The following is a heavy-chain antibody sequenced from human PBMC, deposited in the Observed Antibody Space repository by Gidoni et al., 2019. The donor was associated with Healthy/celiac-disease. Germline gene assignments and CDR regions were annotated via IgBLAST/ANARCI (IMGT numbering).Heavy chain of an antibody. J-gene: IGHJ5*02. CDR2: IYYSGST. D-gene: IGHD3-3*01. Sequence: QLQLQESGPGLVKPSATLSLTCTVSGGSISSSSYYWGWIRQPPGKGLEWIGSIYYSGSTYYNPSLKSRVTISVDTSKNQFSLKLSSVTAADTAVYYCARGGFDFWSGPPPNWFDPWGQGTLVTVSS. CDR1: GGSISSSSYY. V-gene: IGHV4-39*07. CDR3: ARGGFDFWSGPPPNWFDP.